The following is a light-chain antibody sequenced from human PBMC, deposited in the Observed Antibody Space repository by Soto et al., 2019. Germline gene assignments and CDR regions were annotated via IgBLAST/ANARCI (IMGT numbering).Light chain of an antibody. J-gene: IGKJ4*01. V-gene: IGKV3-11*01. CDR1: QSVNNY. CDR3: PQRKSWPLT. Sequence: EIVLTQSPATLSLSPGERATLSCRASQSVNNYLAWYQQKPGQAPRLLIYDAADRATGIPARFSGSGSGTEFTLTISSLEPEDFAVYYCPQRKSWPLTFGGGTKVEIK. CDR2: DAA.